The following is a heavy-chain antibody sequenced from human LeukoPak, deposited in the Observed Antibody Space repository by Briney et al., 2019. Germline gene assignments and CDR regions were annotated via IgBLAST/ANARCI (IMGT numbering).Heavy chain of an antibody. CDR1: GGSISSYY. V-gene: IGHV4-59*01. D-gene: IGHD2-15*01. J-gene: IGHJ6*03. Sequence: SETLSLTCTVSGGSISSYYWSWIRQPPGKGLEWIGYIYYSGSTNYNPSLKSRVTISVDTSKNQFSLRLSSVTAADTAVYYCAREHCGGGSCYSIYYYYYMDVWGEGTTVTVS. CDR2: IYYSGST. CDR3: AREHCGGGSCYSIYYYYYMDV.